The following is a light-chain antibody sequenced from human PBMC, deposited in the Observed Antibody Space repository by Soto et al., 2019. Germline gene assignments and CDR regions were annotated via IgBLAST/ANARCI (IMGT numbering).Light chain of an antibody. V-gene: IGKV3-11*01. CDR2: DAS. J-gene: IGKJ5*01. CDR3: QQRSNWIT. Sequence: ENVFSQSPCSLSLPPEERATLHCRASQSISSTYLAWYQQKPGQAPRLLIYDASNRATGIPARFSGSGSGTDFTLTISSLEPEDFAVYYCQQRSNWITFGQGTRLEIK. CDR1: QSISSTY.